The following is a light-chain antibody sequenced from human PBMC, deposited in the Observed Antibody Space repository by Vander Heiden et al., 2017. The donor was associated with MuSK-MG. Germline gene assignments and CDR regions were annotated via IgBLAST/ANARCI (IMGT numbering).Light chain of an antibody. CDR2: DVS. V-gene: IGLV2-14*03. J-gene: IGLJ2*01. CDR1: SSDVAAYDY. Sequence: QSALTQPASVSGSPGQSITISCSGTSSDVAAYDYVSWYQQHPGKAPKVIIYDVSNRPSGVSNRFSGPKSGNTASLTISGLQAEDEADYYCSSYASSTTLVVFGAGTKLTVL. CDR3: SSYASSTTLVV.